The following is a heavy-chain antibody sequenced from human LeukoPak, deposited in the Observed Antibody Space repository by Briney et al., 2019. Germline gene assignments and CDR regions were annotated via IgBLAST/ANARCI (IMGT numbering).Heavy chain of an antibody. D-gene: IGHD3-10*01. CDR3: ARANGGGLDY. Sequence: ASVTVSFKTSGYTFSTYYMHWVRQPPGQGLEWLGIINPTDGSTRYTQKIQGRVTKTRDTATGTVFSELGICGREDTADYWCARANGGGLDYWGQGTLITVSS. V-gene: IGHV1-46*01. J-gene: IGHJ4*02. CDR2: INPTDGST. CDR1: GYTFSTYY.